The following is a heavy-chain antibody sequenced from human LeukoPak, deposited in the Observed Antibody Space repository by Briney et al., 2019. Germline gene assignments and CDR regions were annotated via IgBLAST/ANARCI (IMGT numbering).Heavy chain of an antibody. Sequence: GGSLRLSCAGSGFIFSDVWMSWVRQAPGKGLEWVARIKTKAEGGTIDYAAPVKGRFIISRDDSEKRLDLQMSSLKGEDTGVYYCTTDLDYWGQGTLVTVSS. V-gene: IGHV3-15*01. CDR3: TTDLDY. CDR1: GFIFSDVW. J-gene: IGHJ4*02. CDR2: IKTKAEGGTI.